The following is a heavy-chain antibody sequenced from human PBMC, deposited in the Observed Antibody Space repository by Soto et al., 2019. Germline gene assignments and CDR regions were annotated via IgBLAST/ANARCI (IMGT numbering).Heavy chain of an antibody. CDR1: GGSISSGAYY. Sequence: PSETLSLTCIVSGGSISSGAYYWSWIRQHPGKGLEWIGYIYSYSGTTYYNPSLKSRLTISVDTSKNQFSLKLSSVTDADTAVYYCARGERQQQRDCWGQGTLVTVSS. V-gene: IGHV4-31*03. CDR3: ARGERQQQRDC. CDR2: IYSYSGTT. J-gene: IGHJ4*02. D-gene: IGHD6-13*01.